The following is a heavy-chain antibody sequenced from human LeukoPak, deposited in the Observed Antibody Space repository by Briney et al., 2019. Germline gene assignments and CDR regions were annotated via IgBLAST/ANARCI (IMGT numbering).Heavy chain of an antibody. Sequence: GGSLRLSCAPSGFPFSSYWMLWVRHAPGKGLVWVSRINGDGTVTTYADSVEGRFTISRDNTKNILYLQMNNLRAEDTATYYCSRSQFDYWGQGVLVTVSS. J-gene: IGHJ4*02. V-gene: IGHV3-74*03. CDR2: INGDGTVT. CDR3: SRSQFDY. CDR1: GFPFSSYW.